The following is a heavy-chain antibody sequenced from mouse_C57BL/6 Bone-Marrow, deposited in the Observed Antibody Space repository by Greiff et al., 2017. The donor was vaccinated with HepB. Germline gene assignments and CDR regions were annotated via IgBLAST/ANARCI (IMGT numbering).Heavy chain of an antibody. CDR1: GFTFSDYY. V-gene: IGHV5-16*01. CDR2: INYDGSST. CDR3: ASYSNYGYFDV. D-gene: IGHD2-5*01. Sequence: EVKVVESEGGLVQPGSSMKLSCTASGFTFSDYYMAWVRQVPEKGLEWVANINYDGSSTYYLDSLKSRFIISRENAKNILYLQISSLKSEDTATYYCASYSNYGYFDVWGTGTTVTVSS. J-gene: IGHJ1*03.